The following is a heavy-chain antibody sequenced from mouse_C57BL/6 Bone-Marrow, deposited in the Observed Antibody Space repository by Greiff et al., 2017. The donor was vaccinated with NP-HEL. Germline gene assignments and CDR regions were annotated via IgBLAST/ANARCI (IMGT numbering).Heavy chain of an antibody. CDR2: IYPGSGNT. Sequence: QVQLQQSGAELVRPGASVKLSCKASGYTFTDYYINWVKQRPGQGLEWIARIYPGSGNTYYNEKFKGKATLTAEKSSSTAYMQLSSLTSEDSAVYFCASPHYYGSSHYAMDYWGQGTSVTVSS. V-gene: IGHV1-76*01. D-gene: IGHD1-1*01. CDR3: ASPHYYGSSHYAMDY. J-gene: IGHJ4*01. CDR1: GYTFTDYY.